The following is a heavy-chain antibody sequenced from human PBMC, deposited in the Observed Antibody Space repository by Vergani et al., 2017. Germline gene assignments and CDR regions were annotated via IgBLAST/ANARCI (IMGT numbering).Heavy chain of an antibody. CDR1: GYTFTGYY. D-gene: IGHD6-19*01. CDR2: INPNSGGT. CDR3: ARDLGLGXFDL. Sequence: QVQLVQSGAEVKKPGASVKVSCKASGYTFTGYYMHWVRQAPGQGLEWMGWINPNSGGTNYAQEFQGWVTKTRDTSISTAYMELSRLRSDDTAVYYCARDLGLGXFDLWGRGTLVTVSS. V-gene: IGHV1-2*04. J-gene: IGHJ2*01.